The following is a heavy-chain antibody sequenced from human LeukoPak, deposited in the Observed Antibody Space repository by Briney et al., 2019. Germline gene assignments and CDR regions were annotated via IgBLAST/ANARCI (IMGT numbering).Heavy chain of an antibody. Sequence: GGSLRLSCAASGFSFSNYDMHWVRQAPGKGQEWVTFIRYDETNKYYADSVKGRFTISRDNSKNTLYLQMNSLRAEDTAVYYCAKLPYYYDSSGYYYWGQGTLVTVSS. J-gene: IGHJ4*02. D-gene: IGHD3-22*01. CDR1: GFSFSNYD. CDR2: IRYDETNK. CDR3: AKLPYYYDSSGYYY. V-gene: IGHV3-30*02.